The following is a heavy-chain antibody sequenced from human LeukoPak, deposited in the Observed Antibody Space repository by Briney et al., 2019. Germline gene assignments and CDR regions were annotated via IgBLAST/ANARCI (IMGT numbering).Heavy chain of an antibody. CDR3: ARDDRAVALVPDAFDI. CDR1: GDSVSSNSAA. V-gene: IGHV6-1*01. D-gene: IGHD6-19*01. J-gene: IGHJ3*02. Sequence: SQTLSLTCALSGDSVSSNSAAWNWIRQSPSRGLEWLGRTYYRSKWYNDYAVSVKSRITINPDTSKNQFSLQLNSVTPEDTAVYYCARDDRAVALVPDAFDIWGQGTMVTVSS. CDR2: TYYRSKWYN.